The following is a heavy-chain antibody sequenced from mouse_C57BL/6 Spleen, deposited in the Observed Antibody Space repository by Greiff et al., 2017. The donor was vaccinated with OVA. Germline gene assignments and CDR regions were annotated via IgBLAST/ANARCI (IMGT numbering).Heavy chain of an antibody. CDR2: ISSGGDYI. D-gene: IGHD1-1*01. CDR3: TRGGPITTVVATDWYFDV. V-gene: IGHV5-9-1*02. J-gene: IGHJ1*03. Sequence: EVKVVESGEGLVKPGGSLKLSCAASGFTFSSYAMSWVRQTPEKRLEWVAYISSGGDYIYYADTVKGRFTISRDNARNTLYLQMSSLKSEDTAMYYCTRGGPITTVVATDWYFDVWGTGTTVTVSS. CDR1: GFTFSSYA.